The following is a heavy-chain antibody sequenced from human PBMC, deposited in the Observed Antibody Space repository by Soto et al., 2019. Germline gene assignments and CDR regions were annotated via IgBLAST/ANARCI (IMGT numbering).Heavy chain of an antibody. D-gene: IGHD3-3*01. V-gene: IGHV3-23*01. Sequence: GGSLRLSCAASGFTFSSYAMSWVRQAPGKGLEWVSAISGGGDGTYYADSVKGRFTISRDNSRDTVYLQMSSLRAEDTAVYYCAKTHADYDFWSGYHSSTYYFDYWGQGTLVTV. CDR3: AKTHADYDFWSGYHSSTYYFDY. CDR1: GFTFSSYA. CDR2: ISGGGDGT. J-gene: IGHJ4*02.